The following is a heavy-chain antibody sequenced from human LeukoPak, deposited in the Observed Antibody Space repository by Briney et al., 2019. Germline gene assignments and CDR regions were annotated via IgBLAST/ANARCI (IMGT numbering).Heavy chain of an antibody. V-gene: IGHV4-34*01. CDR2: INHSGRT. D-gene: IGHD6-19*01. CDR1: GGSSSGYY. J-gene: IGHJ6*03. Sequence: PSETLSLTCAVYGGSSSGYYWSWIRQPPGKGLEWLGEINHSGRTNYNPSLKSRLTISLDMSKNQFSLRLNSVTAADTAVYYCARGIKAVAPPFYSYYYMDVWGKGTTVSVSS. CDR3: ARGIKAVAPPFYSYYYMDV.